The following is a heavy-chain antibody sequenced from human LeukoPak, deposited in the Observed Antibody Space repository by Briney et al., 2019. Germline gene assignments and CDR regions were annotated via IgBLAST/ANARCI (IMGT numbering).Heavy chain of an antibody. CDR2: ISGSGGST. Sequence: GGSLRLSCAASGFTFSSYGMSWVRQAPGKGLEWVSVISGSGGSTYYADSVKGRFTISRDNSKDTLYLLMNSLRAEDTAVYYCAKPGCSGDRCSQYFDYWGQGTLVTVSS. CDR1: GFTFSSYG. V-gene: IGHV3-23*01. J-gene: IGHJ4*02. D-gene: IGHD2-15*01. CDR3: AKPGCSGDRCSQYFDY.